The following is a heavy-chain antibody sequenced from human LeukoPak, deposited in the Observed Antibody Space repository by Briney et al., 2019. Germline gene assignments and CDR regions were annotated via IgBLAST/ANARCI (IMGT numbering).Heavy chain of an antibody. CDR1: GFTFSSYA. CDR2: ISGSGGST. Sequence: GGSLRLSCAASGFTFSSYAMSWVRQAPGKGLEWVSAISGSGGSTYYADSVKGRFTISRDNSKNTLYLQMNSLRAEDTAVYYCARGFHGWSGAFDIWGQGTMVTVSS. J-gene: IGHJ3*02. D-gene: IGHD6-19*01. CDR3: ARGFHGWSGAFDI. V-gene: IGHV3-23*01.